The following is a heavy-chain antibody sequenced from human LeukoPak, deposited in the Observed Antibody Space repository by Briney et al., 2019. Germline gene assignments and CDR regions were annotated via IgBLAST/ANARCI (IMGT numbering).Heavy chain of an antibody. CDR1: GGSISRSSYY. CDR3: ARHVEYSSGWPDY. D-gene: IGHD6-19*01. Sequence: SETLSLTCTVPGGSISRSSYYWGWIRQPPGKGLEWIGNIYYSGSTYYNPSLESRVTISVDTSKNQFSLKLSSVTAADTAVYYCARHVEYSSGWPDYWGQGTLVTVSS. J-gene: IGHJ4*02. V-gene: IGHV4-39*01. CDR2: IYYSGST.